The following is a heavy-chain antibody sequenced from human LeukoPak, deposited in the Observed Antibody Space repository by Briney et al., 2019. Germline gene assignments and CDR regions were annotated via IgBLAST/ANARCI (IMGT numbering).Heavy chain of an antibody. D-gene: IGHD5-18*01. CDR2: ISGSGGST. Sequence: GGSLRLSCAASGFTFSSYAMSWVRQAPGKGLEWVSAISGSGGSTYYADSVKGRFTISRDNSKNTLYLQMNSPRAEDTAVYYCAKGGYGGDYFDYWGQGTLVTVSS. CDR3: AKGGYGGDYFDY. J-gene: IGHJ4*02. CDR1: GFTFSSYA. V-gene: IGHV3-23*01.